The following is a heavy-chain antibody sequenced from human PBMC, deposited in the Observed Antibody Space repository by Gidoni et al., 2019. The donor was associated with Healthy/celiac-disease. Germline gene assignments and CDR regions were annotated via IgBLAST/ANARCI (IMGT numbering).Heavy chain of an antibody. Sequence: EVQLVESGGGLVQPGRSLRLSCAASGFTFDDYAMHWVRQAPGKGLEWVSGISWNSGRIGYADSVKGRFTISRDNAKNSLYLQMNSLRAEDTALYYCAKDFGSGYQKKQGAVWGKGTTVTVSS. CDR1: GFTFDDYA. D-gene: IGHD5-12*01. J-gene: IGHJ6*04. CDR2: ISWNSGRI. V-gene: IGHV3-9*01. CDR3: AKDFGSGYQKKQGAV.